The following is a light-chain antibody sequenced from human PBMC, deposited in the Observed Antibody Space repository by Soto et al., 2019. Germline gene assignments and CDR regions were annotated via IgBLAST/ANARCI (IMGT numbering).Light chain of an antibody. CDR1: ISDVGGYNY. V-gene: IGLV2-14*01. CDR2: EVS. CDR3: SSYTSSTAYV. Sequence: QSVLTQPSSVSGSPGQSITISCTGTISDVGGYNYVSWYQLHPGKAPKLMVYEVSNRPSGVSNRFSGSKSGNTASLTISGLQAEDEADYYCSSYTSSTAYVYGTGTKVTVL. J-gene: IGLJ1*01.